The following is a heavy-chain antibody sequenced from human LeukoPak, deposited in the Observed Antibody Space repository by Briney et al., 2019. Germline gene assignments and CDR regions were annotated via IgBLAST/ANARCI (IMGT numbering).Heavy chain of an antibody. CDR1: GFTFRSYA. CDR2: ISYDGTNK. CDR3: ARDNREQQLVPPTFDY. Sequence: GGSLRLSCAASGFTFRSYAMHWVRQAPGKGLEWVAVISYDGTNKYYADSVEGRFTISRDNSKNTLYLQMNSLRAEDTAVYYCARDNREQQLVPPTFDYWGQGTLVTVSS. J-gene: IGHJ4*02. D-gene: IGHD6-13*01. V-gene: IGHV3-30*03.